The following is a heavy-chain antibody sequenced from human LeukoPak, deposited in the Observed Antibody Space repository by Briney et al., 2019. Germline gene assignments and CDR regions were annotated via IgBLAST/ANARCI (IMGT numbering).Heavy chain of an antibody. CDR1: GFTFSSYG. CDR3: ARDASRGLVSDY. Sequence: GGSLRLSCAASGFTFSSYGMNWVRQAPGKGLEWVSSISSSSSRNIFYADSVTGRFTISRDNAKNSLYLQMNSLRAEDTAVYYCARDASRGLVSDYWGQGTLVTVSS. V-gene: IGHV3-21*01. J-gene: IGHJ4*02. D-gene: IGHD3-10*01. CDR2: ISSSSSRNI.